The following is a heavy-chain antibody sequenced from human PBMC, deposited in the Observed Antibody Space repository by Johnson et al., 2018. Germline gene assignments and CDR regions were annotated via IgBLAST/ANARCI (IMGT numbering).Heavy chain of an antibody. D-gene: IGHD1-26*01. CDR3: ARDRRPWELDALDI. J-gene: IGHJ3*02. CDR1: GGSFSGYY. Sequence: QVQLQQWGAGLLKPSETLSLTCAVYGGSFSGYYWSWIRQPPGKGLEWVSYISSSGSTIYYADSVKGRFTISRDNAKNSLYLQMNSLRAEDPAVYYCARDRRPWELDALDIWGQGTMVTVSS. CDR2: ISSSGSTI. V-gene: IGHV3-11*04.